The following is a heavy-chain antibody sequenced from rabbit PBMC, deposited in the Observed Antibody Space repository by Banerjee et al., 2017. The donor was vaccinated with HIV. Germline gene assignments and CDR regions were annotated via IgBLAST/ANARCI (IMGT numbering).Heavy chain of an antibody. D-gene: IGHD4-1*01. CDR2: ININNGMT. V-gene: IGHV1S40*01. Sequence: QSLEESGGGLVKPGASLTLTCKASGFTLSSYWMSWVRQAPGKGLELIAYININNGMTDYASWAKGRFTISKTSSTTVTLQMTSLTAADTATYFCARDLAGVIGWNFNLWGPGTLVTVS. J-gene: IGHJ4*01. CDR3: ARDLAGVIGWNFNL. CDR1: GFTLSSYW.